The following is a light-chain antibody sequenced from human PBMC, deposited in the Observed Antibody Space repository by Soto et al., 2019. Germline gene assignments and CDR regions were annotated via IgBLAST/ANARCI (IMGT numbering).Light chain of an antibody. J-gene: IGLJ3*02. Sequence: QSALTQPRSVSGSPGQSVTISCTGTSSDVGGYNYLSWYQQHPGKAPKLMIYDVSKRPSGVPDLFSGSKSGNTASLTISGLQAEDEAEYSCCSYAGSYTFAVFGGGTKVTVL. CDR1: SSDVGGYNY. V-gene: IGLV2-11*01. CDR3: CSYAGSYTFAV. CDR2: DVS.